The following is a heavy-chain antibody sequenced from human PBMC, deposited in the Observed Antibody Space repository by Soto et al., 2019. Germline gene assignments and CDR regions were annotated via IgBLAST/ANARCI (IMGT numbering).Heavy chain of an antibody. CDR3: ARHNWGTVHLHYHLDV. J-gene: IGHJ6*04. CDR1: GGPISGFY. CDR2: LSSSGGT. Sequence: QVQLQESGPGLVKPSETLYLSCVVSGGPISGFYCSWIRQPPGKGLEWIGCLSSSGGTNYNPSLESRVAISMHTSKNLFSIQLTSVTATDTAMYYCARHNWGTVHLHYHLDVWGTGTTVTVSP. V-gene: IGHV4-59*08. D-gene: IGHD7-27*01.